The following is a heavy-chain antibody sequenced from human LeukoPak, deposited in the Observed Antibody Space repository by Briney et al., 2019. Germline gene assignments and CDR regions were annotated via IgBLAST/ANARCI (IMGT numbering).Heavy chain of an antibody. CDR1: GFTFSNYA. CDR2: ISASGGST. Sequence: GGSLRLSCAASGFTFSNYAMSWVRQAPGKGLEWVSGISASGGSTYYADLVKGRFTISRDNSNNTLYLQMNSLRAEDTAVYYCAKGAASRGYTYVANWGQGTLVTVSS. D-gene: IGHD5-18*01. J-gene: IGHJ4*02. CDR3: AKGAASRGYTYVAN. V-gene: IGHV3-23*01.